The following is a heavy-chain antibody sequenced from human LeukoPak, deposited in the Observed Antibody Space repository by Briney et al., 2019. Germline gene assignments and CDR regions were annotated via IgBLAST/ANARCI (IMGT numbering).Heavy chain of an antibody. D-gene: IGHD4-17*01. CDR2: IYPGDSVT. V-gene: IGHV5-51*01. CDR3: ARGDDYAPVDY. Sequence: GESLKISCKGSGYSFTRYWIGWVRQMPGKGLEWMGIIYPGDSVTRSSPSFQGQVAISADTSIRPAYLSSSSRAVSHTAMYYCARGDDYAPVDYWGQGTLVTVSS. J-gene: IGHJ4*02. CDR1: GYSFTRYW.